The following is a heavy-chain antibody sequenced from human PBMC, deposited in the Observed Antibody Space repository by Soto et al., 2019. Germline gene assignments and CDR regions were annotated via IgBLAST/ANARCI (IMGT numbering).Heavy chain of an antibody. CDR1: GFTFSNDW. CDR3: TRGAPTGTFYDY. CDR2: SKSKRDGGTI. Sequence: EVHLVESGGGLVKHGGSLRLSCAASGFTFSNDWMTWVRQAPGKGLEWIGRSKSKRDGGTIDDAAPVRGRFTLSRDDSTNTLYLQMNNLKTEETAIYYCTRGAPTGTFYDYWGQGTLGTVAS. J-gene: IGHJ4*02. D-gene: IGHD6-13*01. V-gene: IGHV3-15*01.